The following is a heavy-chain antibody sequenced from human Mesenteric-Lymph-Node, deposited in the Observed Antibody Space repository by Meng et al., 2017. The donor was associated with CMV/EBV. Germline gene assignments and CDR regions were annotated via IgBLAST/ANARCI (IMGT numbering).Heavy chain of an antibody. Sequence: CAASGFPFRNAWMSWVRQAPGKGLEWVSVIYSGGSTYYADSVKGRFTISRDNSKNTLYLQMNSLRAEDTAVYYCARDLFSDDGNGFDYWGQGTLVTVSS. V-gene: IGHV3-66*01. D-gene: IGHD4-23*01. J-gene: IGHJ4*02. CDR1: GFPFRNAW. CDR3: ARDLFSDDGNGFDY. CDR2: IYSGGST.